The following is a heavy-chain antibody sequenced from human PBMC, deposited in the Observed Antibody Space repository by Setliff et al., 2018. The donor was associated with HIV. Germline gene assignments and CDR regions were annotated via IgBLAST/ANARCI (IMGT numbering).Heavy chain of an antibody. CDR1: GGTFNSYA. CDR2: IIPIFDIA. V-gene: IGHV1-69*05. D-gene: IGHD3-10*01. Sequence: SVKVSCKSSGGTFNSYAISWVRQAPGQGLEWMGGIIPIFDIASSAQKFQGRVTITTDESTRTSYLDLSSLSSEDTAIYYCARGYYNSGNYFEYWGQGTLVTVSS. J-gene: IGHJ4*02. CDR3: ARGYYNSGNYFEY.